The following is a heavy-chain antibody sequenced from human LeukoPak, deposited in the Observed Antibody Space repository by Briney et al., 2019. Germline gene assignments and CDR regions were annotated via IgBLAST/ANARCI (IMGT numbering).Heavy chain of an antibody. V-gene: IGHV1-58*02. CDR3: AAVLNYYDSSGYDY. Sequence: GASVKVSCKASGFTFTSSAMQWVRQARGQRLEWIGWIVVGSGNTNYAQKFQERVTITRDMSTSTAYMELSSLRSEDTAVYYCAAVLNYYDSSGYDYWGQGTLVTVSS. J-gene: IGHJ4*02. D-gene: IGHD3-22*01. CDR2: IVVGSGNT. CDR1: GFTFTSSA.